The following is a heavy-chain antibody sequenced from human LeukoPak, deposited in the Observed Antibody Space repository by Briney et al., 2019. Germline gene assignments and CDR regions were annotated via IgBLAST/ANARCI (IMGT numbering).Heavy chain of an antibody. D-gene: IGHD6-13*01. CDR1: GGTFSSYA. CDR3: ARLVAAAGTDYYYYGMDV. Sequence: GASVKVSCKASGGTFSSYAISWVRQAPGQGLEWMGRIIPILGIANYAQKFQGRVTITADKSTSTAYMELSSPRSEDTAVYYCARLVAAAGTDYYYYGMDVWGQGTTVTVSS. V-gene: IGHV1-69*04. CDR2: IIPILGIA. J-gene: IGHJ6*02.